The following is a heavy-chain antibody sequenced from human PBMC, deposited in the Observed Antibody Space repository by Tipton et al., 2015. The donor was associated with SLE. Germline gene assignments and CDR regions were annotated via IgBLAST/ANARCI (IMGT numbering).Heavy chain of an antibody. CDR2: IKQDGSEK. CDR1: GFTSSSYW. V-gene: IGHV3-7*01. Sequence: LSLTCEAPGFTSSSYWMSWVRQAPGKGLEWVANIKQDGSEKYYVDSVKGRFTISRDNAKNSLYLQMNSLRAEDTAVYYCARGLDYWGQGTLVTVSS. J-gene: IGHJ4*02. CDR3: ARGLDY.